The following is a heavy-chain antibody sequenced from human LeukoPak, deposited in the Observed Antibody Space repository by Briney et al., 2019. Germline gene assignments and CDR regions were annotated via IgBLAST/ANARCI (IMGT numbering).Heavy chain of an antibody. V-gene: IGHV4-34*01. D-gene: IGHD5-12*01. J-gene: IGHJ4*02. CDR1: GFTFSDYY. CDR2: INHSGST. CDR3: ARGRSIVDIVATISLGFDY. Sequence: GSLRLSCAASGFTFSDYYMSWIRQPPGKGLEWIGEINHSGSTNYNPSLKSRVTISVDTSKNQFSLKLSSVTAADTAVYYCARGRSIVDIVATISLGFDYWGQGTLVTVSS.